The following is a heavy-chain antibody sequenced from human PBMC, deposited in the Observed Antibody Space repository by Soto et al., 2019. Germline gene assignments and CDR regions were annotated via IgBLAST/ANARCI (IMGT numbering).Heavy chain of an antibody. CDR1: GGSISSGDYY. J-gene: IGHJ5*02. V-gene: IGHV4-30-4*01. D-gene: IGHD2-21*02. Sequence: QGQLQESGPGLVKPSQTLSLTCTVSGGSISSGDYYWSWFHQPPGNGLEWIGYIYYSGRTYYNPSLESRVTISVDTSKNQFSLKLNSVTAADTAVYYCARAMVVTQNWFDPWGQGTLVTVSS. CDR2: IYYSGRT. CDR3: ARAMVVTQNWFDP.